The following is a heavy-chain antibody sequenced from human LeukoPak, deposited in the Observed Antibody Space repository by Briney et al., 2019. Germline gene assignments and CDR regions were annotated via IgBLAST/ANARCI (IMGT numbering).Heavy chain of an antibody. J-gene: IGHJ3*02. CDR2: IIPIFGTA. V-gene: IGHV1-69*13. CDR1: GGTFSSYA. CDR3: ARDPSTVTTSDAFDI. D-gene: IGHD4-17*01. Sequence: SVEVSCKAPGGTFSSYAISWVRQAPGQGLEWMGGIIPIFGTANYAQKFQGRVTITADESTSTAYMELSSLRSEDTAVYYCARDPSTVTTSDAFDIWGQGTMVTVSS.